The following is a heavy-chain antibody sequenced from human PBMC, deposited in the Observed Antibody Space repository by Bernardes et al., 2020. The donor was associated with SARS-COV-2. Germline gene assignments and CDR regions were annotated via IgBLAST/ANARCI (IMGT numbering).Heavy chain of an antibody. D-gene: IGHD2-2*01. CDR1: GFTFSSYS. J-gene: IGHJ6*02. CDR2: ISSSSSTI. CDR3: ARDRGFEWVPAVEGYYYYGMDV. Sequence: GGSLRLSCAASGFTFSSYSMNWVRQAPGKGLEWVSYISSSSSTIYYADSVKGRFTISRDNAKNSLYLRMNSLRAEDTAVYYCARDRGFEWVPAVEGYYYYGMDVWGQGTTVTVSS. V-gene: IGHV3-48*01.